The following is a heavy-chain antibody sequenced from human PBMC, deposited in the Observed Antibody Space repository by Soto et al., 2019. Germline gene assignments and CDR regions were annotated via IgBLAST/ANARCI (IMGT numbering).Heavy chain of an antibody. CDR3: XXXXXXXXXPIDY. Sequence: EVQLVESGGGLVQPGGSLRLSCAASGFTFSSYSMNWVXXXXXXXXEWVSYISSSSSTIYYADSVKGRFTISRDNAKXXXXXXXXXXXXXXXXXXXXXXXXXXXXXPIDYWGQGTLVTVSS. CDR1: GFTFSSYS. CDR2: ISSSSSTI. V-gene: IGHV3-48*01. J-gene: IGHJ4*02.